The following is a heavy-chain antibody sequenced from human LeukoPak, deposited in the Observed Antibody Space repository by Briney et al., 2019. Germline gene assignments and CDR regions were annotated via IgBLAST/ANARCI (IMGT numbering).Heavy chain of an antibody. J-gene: IGHJ4*02. CDR1: GYIFTDYA. Sequence: ASVKVSCKASGYIFTDYAINWVRQAPGQGLEWMGWINTNTGNPTYAQGFTGRFVFSLDTSVSTAYLQISSLKAEDTAVYYCARAPPRIVVVPAGRGDYWGQGTLVTVSS. V-gene: IGHV7-4-1*02. CDR3: ARAPPRIVVVPAGRGDY. CDR2: INTNTGNP. D-gene: IGHD2-2*01.